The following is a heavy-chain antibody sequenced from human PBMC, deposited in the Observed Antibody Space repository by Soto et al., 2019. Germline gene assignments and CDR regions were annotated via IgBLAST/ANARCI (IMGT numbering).Heavy chain of an antibody. Sequence: GASVKVSCKASGFTFTSSAMQWVRQARGQRLEWIGWIVVGSGNTNYAQKFQERVTITRDMSTSTAYMELSSLRSEDTAVYYCAAKAGTPYYYYMDVWGKGTTVTVSS. V-gene: IGHV1-58*02. J-gene: IGHJ6*03. D-gene: IGHD6-19*01. CDR2: IVVGSGNT. CDR3: AAKAGTPYYYYMDV. CDR1: GFTFTSSA.